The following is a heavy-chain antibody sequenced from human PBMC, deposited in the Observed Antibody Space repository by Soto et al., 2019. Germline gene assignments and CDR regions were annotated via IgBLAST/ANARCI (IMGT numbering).Heavy chain of an antibody. CDR1: GYTFTSYG. Sequence: ASVKVSCKASGYTFTSYGISWVRQAPGQGLEWMGWISAYNGKTDYAQKFQGRVTITTDTSTSTAYMELTSLRSEDTALYYCARDQFAAGTNVFSYYYYALDVWGQGTSVTVSS. CDR3: ARDQFAAGTNVFSYYYYALDV. D-gene: IGHD6-13*01. J-gene: IGHJ6*02. V-gene: IGHV1-18*01. CDR2: ISAYNGKT.